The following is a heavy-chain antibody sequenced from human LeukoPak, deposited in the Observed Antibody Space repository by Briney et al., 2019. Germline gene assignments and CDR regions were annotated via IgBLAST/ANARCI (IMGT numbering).Heavy chain of an antibody. J-gene: IGHJ4*02. V-gene: IGHV3-53*01. CDR2: FYVGGAT. D-gene: IGHD2-15*01. Sequence: PGGSLRLSCAVSGFSVTNNYMSWVRQAPGKGLEWVSVFYVGGATNYAESVKGRFTISRDNTKNTLYLQMNSLRAEDTAIYFCAKFPQSVVGTAQFDFWGQGTLVTVSS. CDR3: AKFPQSVVGTAQFDF. CDR1: GFSVTNNY.